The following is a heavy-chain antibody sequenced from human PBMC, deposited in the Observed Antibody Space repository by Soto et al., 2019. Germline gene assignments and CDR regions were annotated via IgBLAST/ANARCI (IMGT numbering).Heavy chain of an antibody. V-gene: IGHV3-30*03. D-gene: IGHD4-17*01. J-gene: IGHJ4*02. CDR2: ISYDGSNK. Sequence: QVQLVESGGGVVQPGRSLRLSCAASGFTFSSYGMHWVRQAPGKGLEWVAVISYDGSNKYYADSVKGRFTISRDNSKNTLYLQMNSLRAEDTAVYYCNTVTRAFDYWGQGTLVTVSS. CDR3: NTVTRAFDY. CDR1: GFTFSSYG.